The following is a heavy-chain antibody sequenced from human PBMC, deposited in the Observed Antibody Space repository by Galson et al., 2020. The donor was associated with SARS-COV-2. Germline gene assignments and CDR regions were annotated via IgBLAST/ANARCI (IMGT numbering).Heavy chain of an antibody. D-gene: IGHD3-10*01. CDR1: GYTFTSYG. J-gene: IGHJ5*02. V-gene: IGHV1-18*01. CDR2: ISAYNGNT. Sequence: ASVKVSCKASGYTFTSYGISWVRQAPGQGLEWMGWISAYNGNTNYAQKLQGRVTMTTDTSTSTAYMELRSLRSDDTAVYYCARDDRVLLWFGELSRFDPWGQGTLVTV. CDR3: ARDDRVLLWFGELSRFDP.